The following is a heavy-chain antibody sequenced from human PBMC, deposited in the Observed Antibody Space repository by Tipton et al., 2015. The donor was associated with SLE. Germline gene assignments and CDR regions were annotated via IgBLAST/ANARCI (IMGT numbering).Heavy chain of an antibody. D-gene: IGHD7-27*01. CDR1: GFTFSSYG. Sequence: SLRLSCAASGFTFSSYGMHWVRQAPGKGLEWVAVIWNDGSNKYYADSVKGRFTISRDNAKNTLYLQMNSLRAEDTAGYYCARETGEAFDSWGQGTLVPVSS. J-gene: IGHJ4*02. CDR2: IWNDGSNK. CDR3: ARETGEAFDS. V-gene: IGHV3-33*01.